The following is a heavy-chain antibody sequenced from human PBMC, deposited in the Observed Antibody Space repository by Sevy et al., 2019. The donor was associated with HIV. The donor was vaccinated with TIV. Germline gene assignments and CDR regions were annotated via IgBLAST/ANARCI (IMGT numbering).Heavy chain of an antibody. V-gene: IGHV3-43D*04. J-gene: IGHJ4*02. Sequence: GGSLRLSCAASGFIFDNYAMHWVRQAPGKGLEWVSVISCDGDTTYYADSVKGRFTISRDNSKNSLYLQLNSLKTEDTAFYYCAKGLVFGFNTFLFDFWGRGTLVTVSS. D-gene: IGHD3-10*01. CDR1: GFIFDNYA. CDR2: ISCDGDTT. CDR3: AKGLVFGFNTFLFDF.